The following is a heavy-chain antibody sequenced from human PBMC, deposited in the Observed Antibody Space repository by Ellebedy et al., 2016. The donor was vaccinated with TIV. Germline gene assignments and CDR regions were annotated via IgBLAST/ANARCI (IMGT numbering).Heavy chain of an antibody. CDR2: IIPIHGTA. CDR3: ARGGIYCSSGGCYSDPLFDY. D-gene: IGHD2-15*01. J-gene: IGHJ4*02. V-gene: IGHV1-69*13. CDR1: GGSFRSYA. Sequence: AASVKVSCKASGGSFRSYAISWVRQAPGQGLEWMGGIIPIHGTANYAQKFQGRVTVTADESTTTVYMELSSLRSEDTAIYYCARGGIYCSSGGCYSDPLFDYWGQGTQVTVSS.